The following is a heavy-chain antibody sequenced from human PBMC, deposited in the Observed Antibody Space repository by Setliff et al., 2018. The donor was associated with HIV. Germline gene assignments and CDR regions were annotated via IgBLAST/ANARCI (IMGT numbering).Heavy chain of an antibody. D-gene: IGHD6-6*01. CDR3: ARGASSSAVYYYYYYMDV. J-gene: IGHJ6*03. CDR1: GYTFTNYA. CDR2: INTNTGNP. Sequence: GASVKVSCKASGYTFTNYAMNWVRQAPGQGPEWMGWINTNTGNPTYAQGFTGRFVLSLDTSVSTAYLQITSLKAEDTAVYYCARGASSSAVYYYYYYMDVWGKGTTVTV. V-gene: IGHV7-4-1*02.